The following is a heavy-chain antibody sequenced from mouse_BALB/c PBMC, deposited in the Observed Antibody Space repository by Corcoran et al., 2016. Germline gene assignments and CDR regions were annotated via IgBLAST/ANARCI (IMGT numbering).Heavy chain of an antibody. J-gene: IGHJ2*01. CDR1: GYTFTSYV. V-gene: IGHV1S136*01. CDR3: AREVPGGNPFDY. Sequence: EVQLQQSGPELVKPGAAVKMSCKASGYTFTSYVMHWVKQKPGQGIEWIEYIYPYNDGTKYTEKFKGKATLTSDKSSSTADMELSSLTSEDSAVYYCAREVPGGNPFDYWGQGTTLTVSS. CDR2: IYPYNDGT. D-gene: IGHD2-1*01.